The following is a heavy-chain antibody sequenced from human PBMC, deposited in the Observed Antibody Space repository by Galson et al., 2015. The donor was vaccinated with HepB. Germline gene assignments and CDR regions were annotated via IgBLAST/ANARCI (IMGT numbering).Heavy chain of an antibody. CDR3: ARDVYGIDI. V-gene: IGHV3-11*05. CDR1: GFTFSDYY. CDR2: ITSTSYT. J-gene: IGHJ3*02. D-gene: IGHD5/OR15-5a*01. Sequence: SLRLSCAASGFTFSDYYMNWIRQAPGKGLEWVSYITSTSYTNYADSVKGRFTISRDNAKNSLYLQTNSLRAEDTAVYYCARDVYGIDIWGQGTMVTVSS.